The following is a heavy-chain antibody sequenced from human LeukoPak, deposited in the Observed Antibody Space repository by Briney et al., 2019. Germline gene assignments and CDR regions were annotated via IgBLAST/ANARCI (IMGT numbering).Heavy chain of an antibody. CDR1: GGSISSSSYY. CDR2: IYYSGST. D-gene: IGHD2-2*01. CDR3: ARLPLYCSSTSCYPFWFDP. Sequence: SETLSLTCTVSGGSISSSSYYWGWIRQPPGKGLEWIGSIYYSGSTYYNPSLKGRVTISVDTSKNQFSLKLSSVTAADTAVYYCARLPLYCSSTSCYPFWFDPWGQGTLVTVSS. V-gene: IGHV4-39*01. J-gene: IGHJ5*02.